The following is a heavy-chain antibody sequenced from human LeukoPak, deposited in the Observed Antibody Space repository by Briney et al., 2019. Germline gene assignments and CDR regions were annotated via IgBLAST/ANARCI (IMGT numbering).Heavy chain of an antibody. D-gene: IGHD1-1*01. CDR1: GYTFTSYG. CDR2: ISAYNGNT. J-gene: IGHJ4*02. CDR3: ARDRPTGIDQLPLISPFDY. V-gene: IGHV1-18*01. Sequence: ASVKVSCKASGYTFTSYGISWVRQAPGQGLEWMGWISAYNGNTNYAQKLQGRVTMTTDTSTSTAYMELRSLRSDDTAVYYCARDRPTGIDQLPLISPFDYWGQGTLVTVSS.